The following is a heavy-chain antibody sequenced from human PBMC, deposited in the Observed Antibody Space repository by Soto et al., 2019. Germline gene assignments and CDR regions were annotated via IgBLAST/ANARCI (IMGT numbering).Heavy chain of an antibody. CDR1: GYTFTSYA. J-gene: IGHJ5*02. D-gene: IGHD6-13*01. V-gene: IGHV1-3*01. CDR2: INAGNGNT. Sequence: ASVKVSCKASGYTFTSYAMHWVRQAPGQRLEWMGWINAGNGNTKYSQKFQGRVTITRDTSASTAYMELSSLRSEDTAVYYCARDLGGASSSWYWFDPWGQGTLVTVSS. CDR3: ARDLGGASSSWYWFDP.